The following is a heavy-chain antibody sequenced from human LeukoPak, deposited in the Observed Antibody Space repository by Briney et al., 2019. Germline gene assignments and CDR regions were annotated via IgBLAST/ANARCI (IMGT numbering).Heavy chain of an antibody. J-gene: IGHJ4*02. D-gene: IGHD2-8*02. Sequence: GGSLRLSCAASGFTFSSYAMSWVRQAPGKGLEWVSAISGSGGSTYYADSVKGRFTISRDNSKSTLSLQMNSLRAEDAAIYYCATYRQVLLPFESWGQGTLVTVSS. CDR3: ATYRQVLLPFES. CDR1: GFTFSSYA. V-gene: IGHV3-23*01. CDR2: ISGSGGST.